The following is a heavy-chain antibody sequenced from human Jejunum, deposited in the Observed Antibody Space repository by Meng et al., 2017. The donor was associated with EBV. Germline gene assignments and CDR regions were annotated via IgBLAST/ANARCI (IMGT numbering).Heavy chain of an antibody. CDR2: ISAYNGNT. CDR1: GYTFTNYG. Sequence: QFKLVQSGAGVKEPGASVKVSCKASGYTFTNYGVSWVRQAPGQGLEWMGWISAYNGNTDYAQKLQGRVTMTTDTPTSTAYMELRSLRSDDTAVYYCTILSHCDGGICYSYDYWGQGTLVTVSS. J-gene: IGHJ4*02. D-gene: IGHD2-15*01. V-gene: IGHV1-18*01. CDR3: TILSHCDGGICYSYDY.